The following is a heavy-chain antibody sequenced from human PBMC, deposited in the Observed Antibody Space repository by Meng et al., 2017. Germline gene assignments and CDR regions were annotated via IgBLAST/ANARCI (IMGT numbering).Heavy chain of an antibody. CDR1: GRSIMSSIFY. Sequence: ESCPGLVVPSAPLSLHLSASGRSIMSSIFYLGWFRQPPGKGLELIGSIYYSGSTYSNPYLTSRVTISVDTSKNQFSLKLSSVTAADTAVYYCASLRIAVAGINWFDPWGQGTLVTVSS. D-gene: IGHD6-19*01. CDR2: IYYSGST. V-gene: IGHV4-39*07. CDR3: ASLRIAVAGINWFDP. J-gene: IGHJ5*02.